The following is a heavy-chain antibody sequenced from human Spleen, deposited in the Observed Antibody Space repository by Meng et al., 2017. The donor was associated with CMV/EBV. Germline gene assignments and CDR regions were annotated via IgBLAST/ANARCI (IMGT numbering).Heavy chain of an antibody. Sequence: GESLKISCAASGFTVETNYMSWVRQAPGKGLEWVSDIYSAGNTYYADSVKGRFIISRDDSKNTLNLQMNSLRGEDTAVYYCAREGSYYDILTGNDNVFGYYNYAMDVWGQGTTVTVSS. V-gene: IGHV3-66*02. CDR3: AREGSYYDILTGNDNVFGYYNYAMDV. CDR2: IYSAGNT. J-gene: IGHJ6*02. CDR1: GFTVETNY. D-gene: IGHD3-9*01.